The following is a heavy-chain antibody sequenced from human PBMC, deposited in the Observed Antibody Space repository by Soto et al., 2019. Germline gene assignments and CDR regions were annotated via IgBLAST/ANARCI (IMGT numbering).Heavy chain of an antibody. CDR2: IYYSGST. J-gene: IGHJ5*02. D-gene: IGHD1-1*01. CDR3: ARNLEQNWFDP. Sequence: SETLSLTCTVSGGSISSGGNYWSWIRQHPGKGLEWIGYIYYSGSTYYNPSLKSRITISVDTSKNQFSLKLSSVTAADTAVYYCARNLEQNWFDPGAREPWSPSPQ. V-gene: IGHV4-31*03. CDR1: GGSISSGGNY.